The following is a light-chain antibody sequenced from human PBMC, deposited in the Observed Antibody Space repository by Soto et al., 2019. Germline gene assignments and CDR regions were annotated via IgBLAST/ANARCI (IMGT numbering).Light chain of an antibody. J-gene: IGKJ4*01. CDR3: QQYNNWPLT. V-gene: IGKV3-15*01. CDR1: QSVTSN. CDR2: RAS. Sequence: EIVMTQSPATLSVSPGERATLSCRASQSVTSNLAWYQQKAGQGPRLLIYRASTRATGIPARFSGSESGTEFTLTISSLQSEDFAVYYCQQYNNWPLTFGGGTKVEIK.